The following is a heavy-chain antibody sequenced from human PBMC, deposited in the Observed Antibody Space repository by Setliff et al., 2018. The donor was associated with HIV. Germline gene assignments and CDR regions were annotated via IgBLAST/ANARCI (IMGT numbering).Heavy chain of an antibody. V-gene: IGHV3-23*01. CDR3: ARSQGIGNYHMDV. D-gene: IGHD2-15*01. J-gene: IGHJ6*03. CDR2: INPSGGST. CDR1: GFTFSSHA. Sequence: PGGSLRLSCAASGFTFSSHAMSWVRQAPGRGLEWVSTINPSGGSTYYANSVTGRFTISRDNSKNTPYLQMISLRAEDTAVYYCARSQGIGNYHMDVWGTGTTVTVSS.